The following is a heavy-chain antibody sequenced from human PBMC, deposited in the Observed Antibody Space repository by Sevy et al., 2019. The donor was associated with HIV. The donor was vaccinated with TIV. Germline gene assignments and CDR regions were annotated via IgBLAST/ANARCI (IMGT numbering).Heavy chain of an antibody. CDR3: ATDLFSSSSADVFDI. J-gene: IGHJ3*02. Sequence: GGSLRLSCAASGFTFSTYWMNWVRQAPGKGLEWVANIKQDGSGKNYVDSVKGQFTISRDNARNSLFLELNSLKVEDTAVYYCATDLFSSSSADVFDIWGQGTMVTVSS. CDR2: IKQDGSGK. CDR1: GFTFSTYW. V-gene: IGHV3-7*01. D-gene: IGHD6-6*01.